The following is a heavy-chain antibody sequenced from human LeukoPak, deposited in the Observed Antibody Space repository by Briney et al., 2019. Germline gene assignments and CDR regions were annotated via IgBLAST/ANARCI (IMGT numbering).Heavy chain of an antibody. Sequence: SETLSLTCTVSGGSISSYYWSWIRQPPGKGLERIGYIYYSGSTNYNPSLKSRVTISVDTSKNQFSLKLSSVTAADTAVYYCARVRYHSSGTSYYFDYWGQATLVTVYS. J-gene: IGHJ4*02. CDR2: IYYSGST. V-gene: IGHV4-59*01. D-gene: IGHD3-10*01. CDR3: ARVRYHSSGTSYYFDY. CDR1: GGSISSYY.